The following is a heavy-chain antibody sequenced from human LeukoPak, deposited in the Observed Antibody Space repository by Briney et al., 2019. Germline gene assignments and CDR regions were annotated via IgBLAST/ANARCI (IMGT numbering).Heavy chain of an antibody. CDR2: IWYDGSNK. CDR3: ARGSTGYDSDAFDT. Sequence: GGSLRLSCAASGFIFSNYALHSARQAPGKGLEWVAAIWYDGSNKYYADSVKGRFTMSRDKSKNTLYLQMNCLRVEDTGVYHCARGSTGYDSDAFDTWGQGTMVTVSS. CDR1: GFIFSNYA. J-gene: IGHJ3*02. V-gene: IGHV3-33*01. D-gene: IGHD5-12*01.